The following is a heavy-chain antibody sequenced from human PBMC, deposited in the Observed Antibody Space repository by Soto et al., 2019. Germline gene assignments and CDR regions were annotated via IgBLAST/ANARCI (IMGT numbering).Heavy chain of an antibody. D-gene: IGHD3-3*01. CDR1: GGTFSSYA. CDR2: IIPIFGTA. Sequence: SVKVSCKASGGTFSSYAISWVRQAPGQGLEWMGGIIPIFGTANYAQKFQGRVTITADESTSTAYMELSSLRSEDTAVYYCAHDFWSGNYGMDVWGQGTTVTVSS. CDR3: AHDFWSGNYGMDV. V-gene: IGHV1-69*13. J-gene: IGHJ6*02.